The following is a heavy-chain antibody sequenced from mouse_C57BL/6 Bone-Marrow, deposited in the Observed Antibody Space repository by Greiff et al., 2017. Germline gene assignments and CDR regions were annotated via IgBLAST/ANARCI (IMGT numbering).Heavy chain of an antibody. V-gene: IGHV1-15*01. CDR2: LDPETGGT. Sequence: QVQLQQSGAELVRPGASVTLSCKASGYTFTDYEMHWVKQTPVHGLEWIGALDPETGGTAYNQKFKGKAILTADKSSSTAYMELRSLTSEDSAVYYCTRRTGTWYCDVWGTGTTVTVSS. D-gene: IGHD4-1*01. CDR1: GYTFTDYE. CDR3: TRRTGTWYCDV. J-gene: IGHJ1*03.